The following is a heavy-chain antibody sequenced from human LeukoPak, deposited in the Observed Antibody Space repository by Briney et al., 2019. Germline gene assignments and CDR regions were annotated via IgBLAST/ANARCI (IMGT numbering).Heavy chain of an antibody. Sequence: GGSLRLSCAASGFTFSSYAMSWVRQAPGKGLEWVSAISGSGGSTYYADSVKGRFTISRDNSKNTLYLQMNSLGAEDTAVYYCAKGGVGYVWGSYRYDYWGQGTLVTVSS. D-gene: IGHD3-16*02. V-gene: IGHV3-23*01. J-gene: IGHJ4*02. CDR1: GFTFSSYA. CDR3: AKGGVGYVWGSYRYDY. CDR2: ISGSGGST.